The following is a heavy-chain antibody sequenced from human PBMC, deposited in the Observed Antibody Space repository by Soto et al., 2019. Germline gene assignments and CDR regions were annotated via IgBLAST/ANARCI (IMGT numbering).Heavy chain of an antibody. CDR2: IYYSGST. J-gene: IGHJ5*02. D-gene: IGHD3-3*01. CDR1: GGSISSSSYY. CDR3: ARGFLEWLLEDNWFDP. Sequence: SETLSLTCTVSGGSISSSSYYWGWIRQPPGKGLEWIGSIYYSGSTYYNPSLKSRVTISVDTSKNQFSLKLSSVTAADTAVYYCARGFLEWLLEDNWFDPWGQGTLVTVSS. V-gene: IGHV4-39*01.